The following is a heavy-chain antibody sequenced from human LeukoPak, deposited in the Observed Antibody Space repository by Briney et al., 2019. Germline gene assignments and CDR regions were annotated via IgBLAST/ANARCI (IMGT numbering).Heavy chain of an antibody. Sequence: GGSLRLSCAASGFTFSSYGMHWVRQAPGKGLEWVAVIWYDGSNKYYADSVKGRFTISRDNSKNTLYLQMNSLRAEDTAVYYCARDVRFRSGYYLDYWGQGTLVTVSS. CDR2: IWYDGSNK. D-gene: IGHD3-3*01. V-gene: IGHV3-33*01. J-gene: IGHJ4*02. CDR1: GFTFSSYG. CDR3: ARDVRFRSGYYLDY.